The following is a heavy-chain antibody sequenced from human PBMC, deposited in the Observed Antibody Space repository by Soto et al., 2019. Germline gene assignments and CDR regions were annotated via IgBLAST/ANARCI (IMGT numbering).Heavy chain of an antibody. D-gene: IGHD2-2*01. CDR1: GYSISSGYY. Sequence: SETLSLTCTVSGYSISSGYYWGWIRQPPGKGLEWIGSIYHSGSTYYNPSLKSRVTISVDTSKNQFSLKLSSVTAADTAVYYCARGYCSSTSCSDNWFDPWGQGTLVTVSS. CDR2: IYHSGST. V-gene: IGHV4-38-2*02. CDR3: ARGYCSSTSCSDNWFDP. J-gene: IGHJ5*02.